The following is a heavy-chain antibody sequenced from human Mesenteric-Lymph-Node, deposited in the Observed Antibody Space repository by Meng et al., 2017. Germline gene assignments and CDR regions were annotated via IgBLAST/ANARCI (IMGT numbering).Heavy chain of an antibody. D-gene: IGHD2-15*01. V-gene: IGHV3-74*01. J-gene: IGHJ4*02. Sequence: GESLKISCAGSGFTFRNYWMHWVRQAPGKGLVWVSRINSDGSSTIYADSVKGRFTISRDNAKNSLYLQMNSLRAEDTAVYYCARVRSEEAASFDYWGQGTLVTVSS. CDR3: ARVRSEEAASFDY. CDR2: INSDGSST. CDR1: GFTFRNYW.